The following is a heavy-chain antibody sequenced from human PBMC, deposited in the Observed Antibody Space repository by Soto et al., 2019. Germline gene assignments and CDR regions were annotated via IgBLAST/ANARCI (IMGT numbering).Heavy chain of an antibody. J-gene: IGHJ3*02. V-gene: IGHV5-51*01. CDR3: ARGWDSVVTPRGDAFDI. CDR1: GYXFTSYL. CDR2: IYPGDSDT. Sequence: EXLKISCKCSGYXFTSYLFVWVRDMAGKGLECMGIIYPGDSDTRYSPSFQGQVTISADKSISTAYLQWSSLKDSDTAMYYCARGWDSVVTPRGDAFDIWGQGTMGTVSS. D-gene: IGHD2-15*01.